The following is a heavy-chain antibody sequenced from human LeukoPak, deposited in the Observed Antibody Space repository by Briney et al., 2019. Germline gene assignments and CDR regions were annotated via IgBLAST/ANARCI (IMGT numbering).Heavy chain of an antibody. CDR3: TTEGYYDSSGYCDP. V-gene: IGHV3-15*01. J-gene: IGHJ5*02. CDR1: RFTFSNAW. CDR2: IKSKTDGGTT. D-gene: IGHD3-22*01. Sequence: GGSLRLSCAAPRFTFSNAWMSWVRQAPGRGLEWVGRIKSKTDGGTTDYAAPVKGRFTISRDDSKNTLYLQMNSPKTEHPAVYYGTTEGYYDSSGYCDPWNQGTLLTV.